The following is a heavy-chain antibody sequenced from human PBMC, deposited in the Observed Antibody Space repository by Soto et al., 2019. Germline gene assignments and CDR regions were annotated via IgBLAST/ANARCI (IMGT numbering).Heavy chain of an antibody. Sequence: SDILYLTFTFYGFSIPGRFYYWCWIRQHPWKGLEWIVYIYYSGSTNYNPSLMSRVTISVDTSKNQFSLKLSSVTAVDTAVYYCARDSSSWNYLVWGQG. CDR2: IYYSGST. D-gene: IGHD1-7*01. CDR3: ARDSSSWNYLV. V-gene: IGHV4-61*01. CDR1: GFSIPGRFYY. J-gene: IGHJ1*01.